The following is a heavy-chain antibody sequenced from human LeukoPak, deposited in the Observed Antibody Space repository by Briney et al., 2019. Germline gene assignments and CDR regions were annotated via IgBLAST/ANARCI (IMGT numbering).Heavy chain of an antibody. CDR3: ARGPTMAKPYYYYYGMDV. Sequence: WASVKVSCKASGGTFSSYAISWVRQAPGQGLEWMGGIIPIFGTANYAQKFQGRVTITADESTSTAYMELSSLRSEDTAVYYCARGPTMAKPYYYYYGMDVWGQGTTVTVSS. V-gene: IGHV1-69*13. CDR2: IIPIFGTA. D-gene: IGHD3-10*01. J-gene: IGHJ6*02. CDR1: GGTFSSYA.